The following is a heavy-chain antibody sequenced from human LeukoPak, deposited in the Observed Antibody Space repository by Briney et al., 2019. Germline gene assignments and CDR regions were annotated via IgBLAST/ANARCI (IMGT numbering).Heavy chain of an antibody. CDR1: GFTFSSYG. D-gene: IGHD3-22*01. Sequence: GGSLRLSCAASGFTFSSYGMHWVRQAPGKGLEWVAVIWYDGSNKYYADSVKGRFTTSRDNSKNTLYLQMNSLRAEDTAVYYCARGYDSSGYYPSPSFDYWGQGTLVTVSS. CDR3: ARGYDSSGYYPSPSFDY. V-gene: IGHV3-33*08. CDR2: IWYDGSNK. J-gene: IGHJ4*02.